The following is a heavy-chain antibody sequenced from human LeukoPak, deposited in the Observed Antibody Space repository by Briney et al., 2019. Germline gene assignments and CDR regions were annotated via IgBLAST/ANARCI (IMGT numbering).Heavy chain of an antibody. J-gene: IGHJ6*03. CDR2: IYSGGST. CDR3: ARFPSSSWYGAYYYYYYYMDV. Sequence: GGSLRLSCAASGFTFSSYEMNWVRQAPGKGLEWVSVIYSGGSTYYADSVKGRFTISRDNSKNTLYLQMNSLRAEDTAVYYCARFPSSSWYGAYYYYYYYMDVWGKGTTVTISS. V-gene: IGHV3-66*01. CDR1: GFTFSSYE. D-gene: IGHD6-13*01.